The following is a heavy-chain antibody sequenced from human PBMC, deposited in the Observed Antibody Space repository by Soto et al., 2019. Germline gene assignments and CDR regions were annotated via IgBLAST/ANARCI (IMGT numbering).Heavy chain of an antibody. V-gene: IGHV4-4*02. D-gene: IGHD3-22*01. CDR1: GGSMSSSNW. Sequence: PSETLSLTCTVSGGSMSSSNWWNWVRQSPGKGLEWIGEAHHSGRTNYNPSLKSRVTISVDKSKNHFSLKLSSVTAADTAVYYCARGRGRYYDSSGYLSFDYWGQGTLVTVSS. CDR3: ARGRGRYYDSSGYLSFDY. CDR2: AHHSGRT. J-gene: IGHJ4*02.